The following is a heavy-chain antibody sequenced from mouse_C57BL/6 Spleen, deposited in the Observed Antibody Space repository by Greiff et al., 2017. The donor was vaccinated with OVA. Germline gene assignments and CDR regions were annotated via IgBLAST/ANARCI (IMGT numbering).Heavy chain of an antibody. CDR2: IDPSDSYT. Sequence: QVQLQQPGAELVKPGASVKLSCKASGYTFTSYWMQWVKQRPGQGLEWIGEIDPSDSYTNYNQKFKGKATLTVDTSSSTAYMQLSSLTSEDSAVYYCAKEYYGSSYRYFDVWGTGTTVTVSS. CDR3: AKEYYGSSYRYFDV. V-gene: IGHV1-50*01. CDR1: GYTFTSYW. J-gene: IGHJ1*03. D-gene: IGHD1-1*01.